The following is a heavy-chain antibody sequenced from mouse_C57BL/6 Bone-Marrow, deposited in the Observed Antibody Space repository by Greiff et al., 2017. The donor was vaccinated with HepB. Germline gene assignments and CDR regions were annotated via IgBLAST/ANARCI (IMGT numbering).Heavy chain of an antibody. D-gene: IGHD2-12*01. CDR2: IWGGEST. V-gene: IGHV2-9*01. CDR3: AKRNDSVFAY. Sequence: VKLVESGPGLVAPSQSLSITCTVSGFSLTSYGVDWVRQPPGKGLEWVGVIWGGESTNYNSAPMSRLSISKDNSKSHVFLKMNSLQTDDTAMYYCAKRNDSVFAYWGQGTLVTVSA. J-gene: IGHJ3*01. CDR1: GFSLTSYG.